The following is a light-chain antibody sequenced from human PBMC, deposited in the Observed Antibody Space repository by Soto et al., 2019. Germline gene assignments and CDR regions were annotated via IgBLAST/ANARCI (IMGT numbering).Light chain of an antibody. V-gene: IGLV2-18*02. CDR2: EVS. Sequence: QSALTQPPSVSGSPGQSVTISCTGTSSEVGSYNRVSWYQQPPGTAPKLMIYEVSNRPSGVPDRFSGSKSSNTASLTISGLQAEDEADYYCSSYTSSSIYVFGTGTKVTVL. CDR1: SSEVGSYNR. CDR3: SSYTSSSIYV. J-gene: IGLJ1*01.